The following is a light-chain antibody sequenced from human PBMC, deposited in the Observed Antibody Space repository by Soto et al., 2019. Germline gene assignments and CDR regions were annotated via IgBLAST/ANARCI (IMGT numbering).Light chain of an antibody. CDR3: QQSYSTPQGYT. CDR2: SAS. CDR1: QSISSY. V-gene: IGKV1-39*01. Sequence: IQMTQSPSSLSASVGDRVTIACRASQSISSYLNWYQQKPGKAPQLLIYSASSLQSGVPSRFSGGGSGTDFTLTISSLQPEDVATYYCQQSYSTPQGYTFGQGTKVDIK. J-gene: IGKJ2*01.